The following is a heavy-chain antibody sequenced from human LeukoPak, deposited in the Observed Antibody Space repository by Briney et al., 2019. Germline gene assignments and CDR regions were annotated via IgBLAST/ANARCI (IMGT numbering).Heavy chain of an antibody. CDR3: AKDPVWPDLWGSTFQDLFPDY. CDR2: ISGSGGST. CDR1: GFTFSRYA. D-gene: IGHD3-16*01. J-gene: IGHJ4*02. Sequence: GGSLRLSCAASGFTFSRYAINWVRQAPGKGLEWVSAISGSGGSTYYADSVKGRFTISRDNSKNTLYLQMNSLRAEDTAVYYCAKDPVWPDLWGSTFQDLFPDYWGQGTLVTVSS. V-gene: IGHV3-23*01.